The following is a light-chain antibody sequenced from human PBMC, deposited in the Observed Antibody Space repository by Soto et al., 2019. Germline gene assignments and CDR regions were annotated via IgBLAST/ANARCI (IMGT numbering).Light chain of an antibody. CDR2: TTN. Sequence: QSVLTQLHSASGTPGQRVTISCSGSSSNIGTSSVHWFQQLPGTAPKLLISTTNQRPSGVPERFSGSKSGTSASLAISGLQSEHEADYYCAAWDDSLNGHVFGTGTKVTVL. V-gene: IGLV1-44*01. CDR3: AAWDDSLNGHV. CDR1: SSNIGTSS. J-gene: IGLJ1*01.